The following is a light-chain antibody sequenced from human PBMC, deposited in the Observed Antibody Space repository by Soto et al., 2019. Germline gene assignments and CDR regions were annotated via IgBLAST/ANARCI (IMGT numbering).Light chain of an antibody. CDR1: QSVSSN. V-gene: IGKV3-15*01. CDR3: QQYNKWPLT. Sequence: EIVMTQSPATLSVSPGEGATLSCRASQSVSSNLAWYQQKPGQAPRLLLYGASTRATDIPARFSGSGSGTGFTLTISSLQSEDFAVYYCQQYNKWPLTFGGGTKVAIK. CDR2: GAS. J-gene: IGKJ4*01.